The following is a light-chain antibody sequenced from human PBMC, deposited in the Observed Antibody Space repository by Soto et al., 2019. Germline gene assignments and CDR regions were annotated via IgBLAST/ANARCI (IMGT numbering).Light chain of an antibody. CDR2: EVN. Sequence: QSALTQPPSASGSPGQSVTISCTGTSSDVGDYNYVSWYQQHPGKAPKLMIYEVNKRPSGVPDRFSGAKSGNTASLTVSGLQAEDVADYYCSSYAGSSHVVFGGGTQLTVL. V-gene: IGLV2-8*01. J-gene: IGLJ2*01. CDR3: SSYAGSSHVV. CDR1: SSDVGDYNY.